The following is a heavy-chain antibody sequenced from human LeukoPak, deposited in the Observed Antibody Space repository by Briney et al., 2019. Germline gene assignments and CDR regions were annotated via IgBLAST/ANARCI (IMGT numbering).Heavy chain of an antibody. Sequence: GASVKVSCKASGYTFTGYYMHWVRQAPGQGLEWMGWINPNSGGTNLAQKFQGRVTMTRDTSITTAYMELSRLRSDDTAVYYCARDGYSGRFDPWGQGTLVTVSS. D-gene: IGHD5-12*01. V-gene: IGHV1-2*02. CDR1: GYTFTGYY. J-gene: IGHJ5*02. CDR2: INPNSGGT. CDR3: ARDGYSGRFDP.